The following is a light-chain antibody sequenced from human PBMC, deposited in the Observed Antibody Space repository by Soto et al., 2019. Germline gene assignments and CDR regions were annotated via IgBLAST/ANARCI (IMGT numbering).Light chain of an antibody. CDR1: QSISTW. CDR2: WAS. Sequence: DIHMTQSPATLSASVGDRVTITCRASQSISTWLAWYQQKPGKAPKLLIYWASSLESGVPSRFSGSGSGTAFTLTISSLQHDDFATYYCQHYTTYSGTFGPGTKVDIK. V-gene: IGKV1-5*03. CDR3: QHYTTYSGT. J-gene: IGKJ3*01.